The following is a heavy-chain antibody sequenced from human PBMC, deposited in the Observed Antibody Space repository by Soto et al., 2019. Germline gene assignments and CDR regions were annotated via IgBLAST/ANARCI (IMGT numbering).Heavy chain of an antibody. V-gene: IGHV3-33*01. Sequence: GGSLRLSCAASGFTFSSYGMHWVRQAPGKGLEWVAVIWYDGSNKYYADSVKGRFTISRDNSKNTLYLQMNSLRAEDTAVYYCARVVVVAAAYYYGMDVWGQGTTVTVSS. D-gene: IGHD2-15*01. CDR2: IWYDGSNK. CDR3: ARVVVVAAAYYYGMDV. J-gene: IGHJ6*02. CDR1: GFTFSSYG.